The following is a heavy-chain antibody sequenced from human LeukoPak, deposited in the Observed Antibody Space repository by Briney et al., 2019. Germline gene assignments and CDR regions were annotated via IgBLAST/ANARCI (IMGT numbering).Heavy chain of an antibody. CDR1: GFTFSDYY. Sequence: GGSLRLSCAASGFTFSDYYMSWIRQAPGKGLEWVSYISSSGSTIYYADSMKGRFTISRDNAKNSLYLQMNSLRAEDTAVYYCARESTVDAYYFDYWGQGTLVTVSS. V-gene: IGHV3-11*01. D-gene: IGHD4-11*01. J-gene: IGHJ4*02. CDR3: ARESTVDAYYFDY. CDR2: ISSSGSTI.